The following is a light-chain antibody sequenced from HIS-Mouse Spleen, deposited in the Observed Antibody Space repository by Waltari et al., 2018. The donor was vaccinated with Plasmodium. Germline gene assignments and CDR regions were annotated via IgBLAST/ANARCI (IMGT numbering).Light chain of an antibody. CDR1: SSDVGSYNL. CDR2: EGS. CDR3: CSYAGSSTWV. J-gene: IGLJ3*02. V-gene: IGLV2-23*01. Sequence: QSPLTQPASVSGSPGQSITISCTGTSSDVGSYNLVSWDQQHPGKAPKLMIYEGSKRPSGVSKRFSGSKSGNTASLTISGLQAEDEADYYCCSYAGSSTWVFGGGTKLTVL.